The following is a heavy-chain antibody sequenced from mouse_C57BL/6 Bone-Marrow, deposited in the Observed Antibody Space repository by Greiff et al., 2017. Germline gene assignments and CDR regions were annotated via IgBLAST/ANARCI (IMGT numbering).Heavy chain of an antibody. CDR3: ARLGYGSSWYFDV. V-gene: IGHV1-52*01. Sequence: VQLQQPGAELVRPGSSVKLSCKASGYTFTSYWMHWVKQRPIQGLEWIGNIDPSDSETHYNQKFKDKATLTVDKSSSTAYMQLSSLTSEDSAVYYCARLGYGSSWYFDVWGTGTTVTVSS. D-gene: IGHD1-1*01. CDR2: IDPSDSET. CDR1: GYTFTSYW. J-gene: IGHJ1*03.